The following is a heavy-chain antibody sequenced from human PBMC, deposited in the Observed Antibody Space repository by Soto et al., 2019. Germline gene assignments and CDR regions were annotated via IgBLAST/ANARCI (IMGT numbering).Heavy chain of an antibody. CDR2: MNPNSGNT. J-gene: IGHJ4*02. CDR3: AREAEEYSGSDY. V-gene: IGHV1-8*01. Sequence: ASVKVSCKASGYTFTSYDINWVRQATGQGLEWMGWMNPNSGNTGYAQKFQGRVTMTRNTSISTAYMELSSLRSDDTAVYYCAREAEEYSGSDYWGPGSLVTVSS. CDR1: GYTFTSYD. D-gene: IGHD3-10*01.